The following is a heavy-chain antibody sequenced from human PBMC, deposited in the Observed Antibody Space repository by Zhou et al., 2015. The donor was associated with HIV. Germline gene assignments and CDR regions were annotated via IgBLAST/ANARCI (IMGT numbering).Heavy chain of an antibody. CDR3: ARGRGIPGRMDF. V-gene: IGHV3-11*01. CDR1: EFTLSDYY. D-gene: IGHD1-1*01. J-gene: IGHJ4*02. Sequence: QMQLVESGGGWVKPGGSLRLSCVASEFTLSDYYMSWIRQAPGKGLEWIAYISSSGNNIYHADSVKGRFTISRDHATNSMYLQMDSLRGDDTAVYYCARGRGIPGRMDFWGQGTLVTVS. CDR2: ISSSGNNI.